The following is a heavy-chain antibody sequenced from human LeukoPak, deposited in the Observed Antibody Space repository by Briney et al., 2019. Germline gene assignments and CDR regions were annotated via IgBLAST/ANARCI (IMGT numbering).Heavy chain of an antibody. J-gene: IGHJ4*02. D-gene: IGHD2-15*01. CDR3: AKDFLGDCSGGSCYPLFDY. V-gene: IGHV3-30*02. CDR1: GFTFSSYG. Sequence: GGSLRLSCAASGFTFSSYGMHWVRQAPGKGLEWVAFIRYDGSNKYYADSVKGRFTISRDNSKNTLYLQMNGLRAEDTAVYYCAKDFLGDCSGGSCYPLFDYWGQGTLVTVSS. CDR2: IRYDGSNK.